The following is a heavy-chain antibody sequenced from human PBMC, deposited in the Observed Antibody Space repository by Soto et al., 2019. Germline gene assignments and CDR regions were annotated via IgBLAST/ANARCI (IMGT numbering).Heavy chain of an antibody. CDR2: ISGSGGST. Sequence: EVQLLESGGGLVQPGGSLRLSCAASGFTFSSYAMSWVRQAPGKGLEWVSAISGSGGSTYYADSVKGRFTISRDNSKNTRYLQMNSLRAEDTAVYYCAKGGGMITFGGVIATHAFDIWGQGTMVTVSS. V-gene: IGHV3-23*01. CDR1: GFTFSSYA. D-gene: IGHD3-16*02. CDR3: AKGGGMITFGGVIATHAFDI. J-gene: IGHJ3*02.